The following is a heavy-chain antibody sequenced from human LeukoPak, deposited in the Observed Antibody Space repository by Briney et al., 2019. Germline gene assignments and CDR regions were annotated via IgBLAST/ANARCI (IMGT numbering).Heavy chain of an antibody. V-gene: IGHV4-38-2*01. Sequence: LEALSLACAVSVSSITGSSDFYWGWIRQPPGKGLEWIGSMSRSGSTYYNPSLEGRVTISVDTSKNQFSLKLNSVTAADTAVYYCARGATFRGTYYMDVWGKGTTVTVSS. J-gene: IGHJ6*03. D-gene: IGHD3-10*01. CDR2: MSRSGST. CDR3: ARGATFRGTYYMDV. CDR1: VSSITGSSDFY.